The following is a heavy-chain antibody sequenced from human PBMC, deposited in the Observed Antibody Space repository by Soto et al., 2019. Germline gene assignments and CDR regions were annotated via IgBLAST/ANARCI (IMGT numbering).Heavy chain of an antibody. Sequence: HVQLPESGPGLVKPSQTLSLTCTVSGCSISSGGYYWSWIRQHPGKGLEWIGYIYYSGSTYYNPSLKSRVTMSVDTSKNQFSLKLSSVTAADTAVYYCAREYGSGSFLGAFDIWGQGTMVTVSS. J-gene: IGHJ3*02. D-gene: IGHD3-10*01. CDR2: IYYSGST. CDR3: AREYGSGSFLGAFDI. V-gene: IGHV4-31*03. CDR1: GCSISSGGYY.